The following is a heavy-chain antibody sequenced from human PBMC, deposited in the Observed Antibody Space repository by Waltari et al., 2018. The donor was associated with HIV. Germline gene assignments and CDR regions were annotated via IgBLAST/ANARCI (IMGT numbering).Heavy chain of an antibody. V-gene: IGHV1-8*01. CDR3: AKSLAAAGTRGWFDT. D-gene: IGHD6-25*01. Sequence: QVHLVQSATEVKKPGASVKVSCQASGNTFTRSQIPWVRQAAGQGLEWMGWTHPNSGRTGYARKFQGRVKMTSNTSTSTVYMELSSLRSEDTAIYYCAKSLAAAGTRGWFDTWGQGTLVTVSS. CDR2: THPNSGRT. J-gene: IGHJ5*02. CDR1: GNTFTRSQ.